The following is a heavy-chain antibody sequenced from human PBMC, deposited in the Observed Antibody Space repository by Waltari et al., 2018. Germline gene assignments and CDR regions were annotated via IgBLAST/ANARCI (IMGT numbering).Heavy chain of an antibody. V-gene: IGHV3-30*18. Sequence: QVQLVESGGGVVQPGRSLRLSCAASGFTFSSYGMHWVRQAPGKGLEWVAVISYDGSNKYYADSVKGRFTISRDSSKNTLYLQMNSLRAEDTAVYYCAKTPYDSSGYFDYWGQGT. J-gene: IGHJ4*02. CDR2: ISYDGSNK. CDR3: AKTPYDSSGYFDY. CDR1: GFTFSSYG. D-gene: IGHD3-22*01.